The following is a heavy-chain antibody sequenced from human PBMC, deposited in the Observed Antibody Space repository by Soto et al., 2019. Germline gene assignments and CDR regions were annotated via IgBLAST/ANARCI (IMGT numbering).Heavy chain of an antibody. Sequence: EVQLLESGGGLVQPGGSLRLSCAASGFTFSSYAMSWVRQAPGKGLEWVSAISGSGGSTYYADSVKGRFTISRDNSKNTLYLQMNGLRAEDTAVYYCAKDRAGDHLFDYWGQGTLVTVSS. CDR1: GFTFSSYA. J-gene: IGHJ4*02. CDR3: AKDRAGDHLFDY. V-gene: IGHV3-23*01. CDR2: ISGSGGST. D-gene: IGHD7-27*01.